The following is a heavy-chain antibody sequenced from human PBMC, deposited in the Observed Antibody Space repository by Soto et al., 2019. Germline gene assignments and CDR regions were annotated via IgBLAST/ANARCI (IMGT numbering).Heavy chain of an antibody. CDR3: ASHTGRGSQLELHFDY. V-gene: IGHV1-69*01. D-gene: IGHD1-26*01. Sequence: QVQLVQSGAEVKKPGSSVKVSCKASGGTFSSYAISWVRQAPGQGLEWMGGIIPIFGTANYAQKFQGRVTITADESTSTAYMELSSLRSEDTAVYYCASHTGRGSQLELHFDYWGQGTLVTVSS. CDR1: GGTFSSYA. CDR2: IIPIFGTA. J-gene: IGHJ4*02.